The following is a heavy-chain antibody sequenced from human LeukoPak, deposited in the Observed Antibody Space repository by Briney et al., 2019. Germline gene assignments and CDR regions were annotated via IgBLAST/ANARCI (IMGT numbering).Heavy chain of an antibody. J-gene: IGHJ3*02. Sequence: PGGPLRLSCTASGFTFSDYYMSWIRQAPGKGLEWVSYISSSSSYTKYADSVKGRFTISRDNARNSLYLQMNSLRAEDTAVYYCLPLLSRPYVEDGFDIWGRGTMVTVSS. D-gene: IGHD2/OR15-2a*01. V-gene: IGHV3-11*06. CDR1: GFTFSDYY. CDR3: LPLLSRPYVEDGFDI. CDR2: ISSSSSYT.